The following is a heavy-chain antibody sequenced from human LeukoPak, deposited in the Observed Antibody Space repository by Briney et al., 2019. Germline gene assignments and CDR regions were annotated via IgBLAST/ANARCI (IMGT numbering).Heavy chain of an antibody. V-gene: IGHV3-30*03. CDR2: ISYDGSNK. CDR3: AREVLEGIPGY. CDR1: GFTFSSYG. J-gene: IGHJ4*02. Sequence: GGSLRLSCAASGFTFSSYGMHWVRQAPGKGLEWVAVISYDGSNKYYADSVKGRFTISRDNSKNTLYLQMNSLRAEDTAVYYCAREVLEGIPGYWGQGTLVTVSS. D-gene: IGHD3-3*01.